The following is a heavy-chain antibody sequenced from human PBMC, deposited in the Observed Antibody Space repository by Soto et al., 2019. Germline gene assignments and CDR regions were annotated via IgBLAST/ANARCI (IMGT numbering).Heavy chain of an antibody. J-gene: IGHJ4*02. V-gene: IGHV4-34*01. D-gene: IGHD5-18*01. CDR2: INHSGST. CDR1: GGSFSGYY. Sequence: QVQLQQWGAGLLKPSETLSLTCAVYGGSFSGYYWSWIRQPPGKGLEWIGEINHSGSTNYNQSLKSRLTISVDTSKNQFALKLSSVTAADTAVYYCARRGTAMVTRYFDYWGQGTLVTVSS. CDR3: ARRGTAMVTRYFDY.